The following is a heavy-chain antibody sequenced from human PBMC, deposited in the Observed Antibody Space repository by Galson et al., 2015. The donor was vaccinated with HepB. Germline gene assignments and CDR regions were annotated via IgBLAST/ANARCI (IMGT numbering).Heavy chain of an antibody. CDR1: GYTFNHFG. J-gene: IGHJ4*02. V-gene: IGHV1-18*01. CDR3: ARDKGYLRPRFFDY. CDR2: ISTYNGNT. Sequence: SVKVSCKASGYTFNHFGISWVRQAPGQGLEWMGWISTYNGNTNYAQRIQGRVTMTTDSSTSTAYMELRSLRSDDTAVYYCARDKGYLRPRFFDYWGQGNMVTVSS. D-gene: IGHD6-13*01.